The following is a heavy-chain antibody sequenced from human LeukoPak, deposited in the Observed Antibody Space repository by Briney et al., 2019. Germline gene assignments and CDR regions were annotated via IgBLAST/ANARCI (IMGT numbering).Heavy chain of an antibody. D-gene: IGHD4-11*01. Sequence: ASVKVSCKASGYTFTGYYMHWVRQAPGQGLEWMGRINPNSGGTNYAQKFQGRVTMTRDTSVSTVYMELSRLRSDDTAVYYCARGDYSNYFDYWGQGTLVTVSS. CDR2: INPNSGGT. CDR1: GYTFTGYY. CDR3: ARGDYSNYFDY. J-gene: IGHJ4*02. V-gene: IGHV1-2*06.